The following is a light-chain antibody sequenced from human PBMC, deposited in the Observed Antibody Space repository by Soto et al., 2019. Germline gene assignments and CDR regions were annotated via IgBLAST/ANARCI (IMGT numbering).Light chain of an antibody. CDR2: GVV. V-gene: IGKV1-39*01. CDR3: QQSFTVPFT. J-gene: IGKJ3*01. CDR1: QDINTY. Sequence: DILMTQSPSSLSASVGDRVSITCRASQDINTYINWYQQIPGKAPRLLIFGVVSLQSGVPTRFTGGGSGTDFTLTITSLQPEDVATYYCQQSFTVPFTFGPGTKVDL.